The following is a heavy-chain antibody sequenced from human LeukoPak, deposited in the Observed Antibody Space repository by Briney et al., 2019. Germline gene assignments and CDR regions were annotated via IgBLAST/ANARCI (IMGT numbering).Heavy chain of an antibody. Sequence: PGRSLRHSCAASGFTVSSNYMSWVRQAPGKGLEWVSVIYPASTTYYADSVKGRFTISRDNSKNTLSLQMNSLRAEDTAVYYCARGDGYNYFDCWGQGTLVTVSS. CDR1: GFTVSSNY. D-gene: IGHD5-24*01. CDR2: IYPASTT. J-gene: IGHJ4*02. V-gene: IGHV3-53*01. CDR3: ARGDGYNYFDC.